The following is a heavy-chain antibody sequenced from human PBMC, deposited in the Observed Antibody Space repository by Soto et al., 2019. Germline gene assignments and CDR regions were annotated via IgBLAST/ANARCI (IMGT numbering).Heavy chain of an antibody. V-gene: IGHV3-21*01. CDR2: ISSSSSYI. Sequence: EVQLVESGGGLVKPGGSLRLSCAASGFTFSSYSMNWVRQAPGKGLEWVSSISSSSSYIYYADSVKGRFTISRDNAKNSLYLQMNSLRAEDTAVYYCARGSGRNNPTADAFDIWGQGTMVTVSS. CDR1: GFTFSSYS. J-gene: IGHJ3*02. CDR3: ARGSGRNNPTADAFDI. D-gene: IGHD1-1*01.